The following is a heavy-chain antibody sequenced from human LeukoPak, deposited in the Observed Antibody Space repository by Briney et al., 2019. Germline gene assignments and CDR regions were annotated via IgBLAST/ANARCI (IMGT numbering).Heavy chain of an antibody. V-gene: IGHV3-7*01. CDR1: GFTFSSYW. CDR3: ARHLYYYDSSGYSNWFDP. D-gene: IGHD3-22*01. Sequence: GGSLRLSCAVSGFTFSSYWMSWVRQAPGKGLEWVANIKQDGSEKYYVDSVKGRFTISRDNAKNSLYLQMNSLRAEDTAVYYCARHLYYYDSSGYSNWFDPWGQGTLVTVSS. J-gene: IGHJ5*02. CDR2: IKQDGSEK.